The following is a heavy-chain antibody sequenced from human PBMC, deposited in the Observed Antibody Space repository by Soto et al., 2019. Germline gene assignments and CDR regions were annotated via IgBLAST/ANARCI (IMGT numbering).Heavy chain of an antibody. CDR1: GFTFSSHE. D-gene: IGHD3-3*01. CDR3: ERDSALIFAGPTYGMDV. CDR2: ISKNGGTT. J-gene: IGHJ6*02. Sequence: EVQLVEAGGGLVQPGGSLTLSCAVSGFTFSSHEMNWVRQAPGKGPEGVSRISKNGGTTSYADSVKGRFTITRDNARDSLYLHMNSLRVEDTDVYYCERDSALIFAGPTYGMDVWGQGTTVTVSS. V-gene: IGHV3-48*03.